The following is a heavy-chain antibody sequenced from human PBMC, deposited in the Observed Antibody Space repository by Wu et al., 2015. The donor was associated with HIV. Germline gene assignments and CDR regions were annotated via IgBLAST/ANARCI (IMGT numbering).Heavy chain of an antibody. D-gene: IGHD3-22*01. V-gene: IGHV1-18*01. CDR1: GYTFISYG. CDR2: ISAYNGNT. CDR3: ARDGVNYYDSSGYWGGWFDP. Sequence: QVQLVQSGAEVKKPGASVKVSCKASGYTFISYGISWVRQAPGQGLEWMGWISAYNGNTNYAQKLQGRVTMTTDTSTSTAYMELRSLRSDDTAVYYCARDGVNYYDSSGYWGGWFDPWGQGTLVTVSS. J-gene: IGHJ5*02.